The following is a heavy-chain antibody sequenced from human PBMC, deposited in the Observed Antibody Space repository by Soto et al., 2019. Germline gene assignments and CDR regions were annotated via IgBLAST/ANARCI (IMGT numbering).Heavy chain of an antibody. CDR1: GFTFSSYV. D-gene: IGHD3-16*02. CDR3: AKRGTFGGVIAGSGV. Sequence: EVQLLESGGGLVQPGGSLRLSCAASGFTFSSYVMYWVRQAPGKGLEWVSSITTSCDNAYYADSVRGRFSISRDNSKNTLYLQMNSMRGEETAVYYCAKRGTFGGVIAGSGVWGQGALVTVSS. CDR2: ITTSCDNA. V-gene: IGHV3-23*01. J-gene: IGHJ4*02.